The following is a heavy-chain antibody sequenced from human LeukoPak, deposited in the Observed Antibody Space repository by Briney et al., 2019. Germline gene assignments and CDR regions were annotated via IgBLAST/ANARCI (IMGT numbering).Heavy chain of an antibody. J-gene: IGHJ3*01. CDR3: ARDGGRNDYDF. CDR1: GYXFTSYY. D-gene: IGHD2-15*01. V-gene: IGHV1-2*06. Sequence: ASVKVSCMASGYXFTSYYIHWVRQAPGQGREGVGRINPNSGGTNYAQKFQGRVTMTRDTSISTAYMELSSLRSDDTAVYYCARDGGRNDYDFWGQGTMVTVSS. CDR2: INPNSGGT.